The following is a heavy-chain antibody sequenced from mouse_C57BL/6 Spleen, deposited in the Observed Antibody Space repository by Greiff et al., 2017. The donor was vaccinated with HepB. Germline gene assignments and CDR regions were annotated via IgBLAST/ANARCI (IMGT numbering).Heavy chain of an antibody. V-gene: IGHV14-1*01. CDR2: IDPEDGDT. CDR3: TVGTTALFDY. J-gene: IGHJ2*01. D-gene: IGHD1-2*01. Sequence: VQLQQSGAELVRPGASVKLSCTASGFNIKDYYMHWVKQRPEQGLEWIGRIDPEDGDTEYAPKFQGKATMTADTSSNTAYLQLSSLTSEDAAVYYYTVGTTALFDYWGQGTTLTVSS. CDR1: GFNIKDYY.